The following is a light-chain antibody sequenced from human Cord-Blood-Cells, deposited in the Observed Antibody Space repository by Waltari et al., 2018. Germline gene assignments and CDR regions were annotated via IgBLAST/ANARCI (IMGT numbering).Light chain of an antibody. CDR3: QQYGSSPYT. Sequence: GLTQSPGTLSLSPGERATLSCKASQRVSSSYLAWYQQKPGQAPRLLIYCASSRATGIPDRFSGSGSGTDFAFTSSRLEPEDFAVYYCQQYGSSPYTFGQGTKLEIK. CDR1: QRVSSSY. J-gene: IGKJ2*01. V-gene: IGKV3-20*01. CDR2: CAS.